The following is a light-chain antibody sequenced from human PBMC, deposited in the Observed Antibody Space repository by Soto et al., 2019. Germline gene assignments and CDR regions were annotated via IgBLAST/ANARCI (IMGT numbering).Light chain of an antibody. CDR2: GAS. CDR3: QQYIDWPPYT. J-gene: IGKJ5*01. Sequence: EIVVTQSPGTLSVSPGERATLSCKASQSIDTNLGWYQQKPGQAPRLIIYGASIRVKGIPDRFSGSGSGTDFTLTISGLQSEDFAVYYCQQYIDWPPYTFGQGTRLEIK. CDR1: QSIDTN. V-gene: IGKV3D-15*01.